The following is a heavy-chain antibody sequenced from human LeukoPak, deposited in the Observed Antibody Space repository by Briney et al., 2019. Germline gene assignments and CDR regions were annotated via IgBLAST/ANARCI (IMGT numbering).Heavy chain of an antibody. CDR3: ASRNQYCGGDCFWAFDI. V-gene: IGHV3-21*01. CDR2: FSSTSSYI. J-gene: IGHJ3*02. CDR1: GFSFTSSA. Sequence: GGSLRLSCAASGFSFTSSAMTWVRQAPGKGLEWVSSFSSTSSYIYYADSVKGRFTISRDNAKNSLFLQMNSLRAEDTAVYYCASRNQYCGGDCFWAFDIWGQGTMVTVSS. D-gene: IGHD2-21*02.